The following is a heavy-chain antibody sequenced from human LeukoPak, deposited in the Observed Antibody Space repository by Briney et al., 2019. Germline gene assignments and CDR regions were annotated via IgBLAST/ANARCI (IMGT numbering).Heavy chain of an antibody. Sequence: SETLSLTCAVYGGSFSGYYWSWIRQPPGKGLEWIGEINDSGSTNYNPSLKSRVTMSVDTSKNQFSLKLNSVTAADTAAYYCARENSGSYRQFDYWGQGTLVTVSS. V-gene: IGHV4-34*01. CDR1: GGSFSGYY. CDR2: INDSGST. CDR3: ARENSGSYRQFDY. J-gene: IGHJ4*02. D-gene: IGHD1-26*01.